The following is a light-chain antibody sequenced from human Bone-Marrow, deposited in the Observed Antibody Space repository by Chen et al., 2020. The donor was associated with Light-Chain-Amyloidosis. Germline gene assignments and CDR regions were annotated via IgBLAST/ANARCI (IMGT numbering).Light chain of an antibody. V-gene: IGLV6-57*01. CDR1: SGSIATNY. CDR2: EDD. CDR3: QSYQGSSQGV. J-gene: IGLJ3*02. Sequence: NFMLTLPHSLSDSPGKTEIISCTRSSGSIATNYVQWYQQRPGSSPTTVIYEDDQRPSGVPDRFSGSIDRSSNSASLTISGLKTEDEADYYCQSYQGSSQGVFGGGTKLTVL.